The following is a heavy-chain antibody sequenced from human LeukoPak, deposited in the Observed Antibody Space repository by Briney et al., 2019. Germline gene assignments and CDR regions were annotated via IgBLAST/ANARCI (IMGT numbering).Heavy chain of an antibody. CDR1: GGSISSGGYY. J-gene: IGHJ4*02. Sequence: PSETLSLTCTVSGGSISSGGYYWSGIRQHPGKGLEWIGYIYYSGSTYDNPSLKSRVTISVDTSKNQFSLKLSSVTAADTAVYYCARHPTITIFGVVIPTGFDYWGQGPLVTVSS. D-gene: IGHD3-3*01. CDR2: IYYSGST. V-gene: IGHV4-31*03. CDR3: ARHPTITIFGVVIPTGFDY.